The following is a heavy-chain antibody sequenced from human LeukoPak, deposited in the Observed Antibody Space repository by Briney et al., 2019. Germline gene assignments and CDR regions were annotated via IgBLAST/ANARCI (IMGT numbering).Heavy chain of an antibody. CDR1: GFTFSSYS. CDR2: ISSSSSYI. Sequence: GGSLRLSCAASGFTFSSYSMNWVRQAPGKGLEWVSSISSSSSYIYYADSVKGRFTISRDNAKNSLYLQMNSLRAEDTAVYYFSKGLFFGPDFHDHWGQGTLVTVSS. CDR3: SKGLFFGPDFHDH. D-gene: IGHD3-3*01. V-gene: IGHV3-21*01. J-gene: IGHJ4*02.